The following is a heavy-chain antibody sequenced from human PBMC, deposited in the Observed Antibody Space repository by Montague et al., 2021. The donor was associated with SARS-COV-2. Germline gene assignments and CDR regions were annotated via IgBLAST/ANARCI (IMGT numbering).Heavy chain of an antibody. V-gene: IGHV4-31*03. CDR3: ARDGRRTTVTPRGVITLHYFDY. CDR2: IDYSGST. J-gene: IGHJ4*02. CDR1: GGSISSGGYD. D-gene: IGHD4-17*01. Sequence: TRSLTCTVSGGSISSGGYDWSWIRQHPGKGLEWIGYIDYSGSTYYXPSLKSRVTISVDTSKNQFSLKLSSVTAADTAVYYCARDGRRTTVTPRGVITLHYFDYWGQGTLVTVSS.